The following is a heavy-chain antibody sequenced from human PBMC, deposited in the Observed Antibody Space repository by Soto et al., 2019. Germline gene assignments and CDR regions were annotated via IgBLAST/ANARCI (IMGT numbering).Heavy chain of an antibody. V-gene: IGHV1-18*01. CDR1: GYAFTTYG. CDR2: ISAHKGNT. Sequence: QVHLVQSGAEVKKPGASVKVSCKGSGYAFTTYGITWVRQAPGQGLEWMGWISAHKGNTNYAQKLQGRGTVTRDASTGTAYIELRSLRSDDTAVYYCARGRYGDYWGQGALVTVSS. CDR3: ARGRYGDY. D-gene: IGHD1-1*01. J-gene: IGHJ4*02.